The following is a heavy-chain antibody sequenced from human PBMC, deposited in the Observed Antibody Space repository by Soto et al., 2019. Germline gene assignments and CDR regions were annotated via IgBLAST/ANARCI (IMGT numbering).Heavy chain of an antibody. D-gene: IGHD4-17*01. CDR1: GYTFRNYG. J-gene: IGHJ4*02. CDR3: ARDSDYIIDY. Sequence: ASVKVCCKASGYTFRNYGISWVRQAPGQGLEWMGWITTYNGHTNFARKIQGRVPLTTDTFTSTSYMGLRSLKSDDTAVYYCARDSDYIIDYGGQGAQVTVFS. V-gene: IGHV1-18*01. CDR2: ITTYNGHT.